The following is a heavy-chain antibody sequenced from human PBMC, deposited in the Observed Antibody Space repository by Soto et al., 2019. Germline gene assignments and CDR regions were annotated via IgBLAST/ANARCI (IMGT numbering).Heavy chain of an antibody. CDR2: ISAYNGNT. CDR3: ARDLREYCSSTSCNNWFDP. CDR1: GYTFTSYG. V-gene: IGHV1-18*01. D-gene: IGHD2-2*01. J-gene: IGHJ5*02. Sequence: ASVKVSCKASGYTFTSYGISWVRQAPGQGLEWMGWISAYNGNTNYAQKLQGRVTMTPDTSTSTAYMELRSLRSDDTAVYYCARDLREYCSSTSCNNWFDPWGQGTLVTVSS.